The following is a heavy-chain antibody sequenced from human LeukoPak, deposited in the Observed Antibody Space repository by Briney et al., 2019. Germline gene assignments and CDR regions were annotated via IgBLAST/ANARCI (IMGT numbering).Heavy chain of an antibody. CDR1: GFTFSSYA. CDR2: IKSRADGGTT. Sequence: PGGSLRLSCAASGFTFSSYAMSWVRQAPGQGLEWVGRIKSRADGGTTGYAAPVEGRFSISRDDSENTLYLQMNSLQIDGTALYYCLIFPGRWGQGTLVTVSS. V-gene: IGHV3-15*05. CDR3: LIFPGR. J-gene: IGHJ4*02. D-gene: IGHD3-3*01.